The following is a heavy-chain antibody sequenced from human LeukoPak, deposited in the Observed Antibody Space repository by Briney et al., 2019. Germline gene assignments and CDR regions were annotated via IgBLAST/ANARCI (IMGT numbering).Heavy chain of an antibody. Sequence: SSETLSLTCTVSGGSSGSSSYYWGWIRQPPGKGLEWIGTIYYSGSTYYNPSLKSRLTISVDTSKNQFSLKLSSVTAADTAVYYCATPRSGYSQFDYWGQGTLVTVSS. V-gene: IGHV4-39*01. CDR2: IYYSGST. D-gene: IGHD3-3*01. CDR1: GGSSGSSSYY. J-gene: IGHJ4*02. CDR3: ATPRSGYSQFDY.